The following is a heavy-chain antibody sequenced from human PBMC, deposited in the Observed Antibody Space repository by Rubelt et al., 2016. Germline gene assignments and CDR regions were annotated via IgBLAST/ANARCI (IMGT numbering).Heavy chain of an antibody. CDR1: GFTFSSYG. Sequence: AASGFTFSSYGMHWVRQAPGKGLEWVAVIWYDGSNKYYADSVKGRFTISRDNSKNTLYLQMNSLRAEDTAVYYCARDAGGSVAGTQTPRVLSYWGQGTLVTVSS. CDR2: IWYDGSNK. V-gene: IGHV3-33*01. J-gene: IGHJ4*02. CDR3: ARDAGGSVAGTQTPRVLSY. D-gene: IGHD6-19*01.